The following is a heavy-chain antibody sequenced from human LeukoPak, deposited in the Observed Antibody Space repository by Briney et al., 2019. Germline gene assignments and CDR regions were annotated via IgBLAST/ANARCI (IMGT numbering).Heavy chain of an antibody. CDR3: ASGYCSSTSCSVWGFDY. D-gene: IGHD2-2*01. CDR2: IVVGSGNT. J-gene: IGHJ4*02. V-gene: IGHV1-58*02. CDR1: GFTFTSSA. Sequence: GASVKVSCKASGFTFTSSAMQWVRQARGQRLEWIGWIVVGSGNTNYAQKFQERVTITRDMSTSTAYMELSSLRSEDTAVYYCASGYCSSTSCSVWGFDYWGQGTLVTVSS.